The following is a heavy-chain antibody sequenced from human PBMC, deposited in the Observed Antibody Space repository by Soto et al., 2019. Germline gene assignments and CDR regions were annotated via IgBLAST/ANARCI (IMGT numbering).Heavy chain of an antibody. V-gene: IGHV3-30-3*01. CDR1: GFTFTDYA. CDR2: ISYDGTNK. CDR3: ARSTAIFGVVARFDK. Sequence: GGSLRLSCAASGFTFTDYAMQWVRQAPGKGLEWVAGISYDGTNKYYADSMKGRFTISRDNSKNTVYLQMNSLRAEDTAVYYCARSTAIFGVVARFDKWGQGTPVTVSS. J-gene: IGHJ4*02. D-gene: IGHD3-3*01.